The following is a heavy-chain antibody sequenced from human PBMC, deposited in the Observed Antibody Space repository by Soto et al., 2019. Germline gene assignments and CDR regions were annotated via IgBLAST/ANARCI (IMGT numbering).Heavy chain of an antibody. J-gene: IGHJ6*02. V-gene: IGHV2-26*01. CDR2: IFSNDEK. Sequence: QVTLKESGPVLVKPTEPLTLTCTVSGFSLSNARMGVSWIRQPPGKALEWLAHIFSNDEKSYSTSLKSRLTISKDTSKSQVVLTMTNMDPVDTATYYCARNPGSGSYYVYGMDVWGQGTTVTVSS. D-gene: IGHD1-26*01. CDR1: GFSLSNARMG. CDR3: ARNPGSGSYYVYGMDV.